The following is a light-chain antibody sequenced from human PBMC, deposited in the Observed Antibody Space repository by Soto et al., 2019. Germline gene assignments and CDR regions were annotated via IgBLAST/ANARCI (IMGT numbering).Light chain of an antibody. Sequence: EIVLTQSPGTLSLSPGERATLSCRASQSVSSSYLARYQQKPGQAPRLLIYGASSRATGIPDRFSGSGSGIDFTPTISRLEPEDFAVFYCQQYGSSPPVTFGQGIRLEIK. CDR2: GAS. J-gene: IGKJ5*01. CDR3: QQYGSSPPVT. V-gene: IGKV3-20*01. CDR1: QSVSSSY.